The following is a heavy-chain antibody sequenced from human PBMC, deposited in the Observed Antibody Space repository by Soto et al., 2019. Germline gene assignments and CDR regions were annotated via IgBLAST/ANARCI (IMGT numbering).Heavy chain of an antibody. CDR2: ISSRGTYT. CDR1: GFIFSDYY. D-gene: IGHD5-18*01. J-gene: IGHJ4*02. Sequence: QVQLVESGGGLVKPGGSLRLSCAASGFIFSDYYMTWVRQAPGKGLEWIAYISSRGTYTDYADSVKGRFTISRDDAKNSLFLQMNSLRAEDTAVYYCARVFSNHGYLDYFDPWGQGTLVTVSS. CDR3: ARVFSNHGYLDYFDP. V-gene: IGHV3-11*06.